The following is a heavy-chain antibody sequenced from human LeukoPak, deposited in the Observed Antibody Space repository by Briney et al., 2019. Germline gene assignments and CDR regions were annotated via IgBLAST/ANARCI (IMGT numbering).Heavy chain of an antibody. CDR3: ARALTDYDILTGYHYYFDY. V-gene: IGHV1-18*01. J-gene: IGHJ4*02. D-gene: IGHD3-9*01. CDR1: GYTFTSYG. Sequence: GASVKVSCKASGYTFTSYGISWVRQAPGQGLEWMGWISAYNGNTNYAQKLQGRVTMTTDTSTSTAYMELRSLRSDDTAVYYCARALTDYDILTGYHYYFDYWGQGTLVTVSS. CDR2: ISAYNGNT.